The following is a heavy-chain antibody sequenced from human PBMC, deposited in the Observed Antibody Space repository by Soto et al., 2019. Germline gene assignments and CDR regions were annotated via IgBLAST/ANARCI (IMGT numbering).Heavy chain of an antibody. Sequence: GGSLRLSCPASGFTFSSYAMSWVRQAPGKGLEWVSYISISSSTIYYADSVKGRFTISRDNAKNSLYLQMNSLRAEDTAVYYCAREGLVYCSSTSCYYRYYYYYMDVWGKGTTVTVSS. CDR2: ISISSSTI. V-gene: IGHV3-48*04. J-gene: IGHJ6*03. D-gene: IGHD2-2*01. CDR1: GFTFSSYA. CDR3: AREGLVYCSSTSCYYRYYYYYMDV.